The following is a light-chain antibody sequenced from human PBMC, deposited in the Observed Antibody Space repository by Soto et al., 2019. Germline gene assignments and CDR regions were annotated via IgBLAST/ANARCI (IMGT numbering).Light chain of an antibody. J-gene: IGLJ2*01. CDR1: SSDIGASNP. CDR3: GSKAGSNKHVV. CDR2: EVT. V-gene: IGLV2-8*01. Sequence: QSALTQPTSASGSPGQSVTISCAGSSSDIGASNPVSWYQQHPGKAPKLLISEVTKRPSGVPDRFSGSKSGNTASLTVSGLQADDEADYYCGSKAGSNKHVVFGGGTKLTVL.